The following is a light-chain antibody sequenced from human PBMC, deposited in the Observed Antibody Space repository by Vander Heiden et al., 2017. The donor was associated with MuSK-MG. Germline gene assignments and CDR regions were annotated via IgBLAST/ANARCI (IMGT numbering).Light chain of an antibody. CDR2: LGS. CDR1: QSLLHSNGYNY. CDR3: WQALQIPQIT. Sequence: PLSLPVTPGEPASISCRSSQSLLHSNGYNYLDWYLQKPGQSPQLLIYLGSNRAAGVPYTFSGSGEGTDFTFKISRGEEEDGGVYYCWQALQIPQITFGQGTLLEIK. J-gene: IGKJ5*01. V-gene: IGKV2-28*01.